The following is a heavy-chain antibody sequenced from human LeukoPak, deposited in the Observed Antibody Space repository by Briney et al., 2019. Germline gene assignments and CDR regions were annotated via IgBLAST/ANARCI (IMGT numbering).Heavy chain of an antibody. J-gene: IGHJ4*02. CDR3: ARGSSMVRGVTAFTDG. D-gene: IGHD3-10*01. CDR1: GGSFSGYY. V-gene: IGHV4-34*01. Sequence: PSETLSLTCAVYGGSFSGYYWSWIRHPPGKGLELIGEINHSGSTNYNPSLKSRVTISVDTSKNQFSLKLSSVTAADTAVYYCARGSSMVRGVTAFTDGWGQGTLVTVSS. CDR2: INHSGST.